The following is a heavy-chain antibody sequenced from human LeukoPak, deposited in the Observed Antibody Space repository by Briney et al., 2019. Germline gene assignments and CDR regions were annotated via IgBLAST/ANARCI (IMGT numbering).Heavy chain of an antibody. Sequence: SETLSLTCTVSGYSISSGYYWGWIRQPPGKGLEWIGSIYHSGSTYYNPSLKSRVTISVDTSKNQFSLKLSSVTAADTAVYYCARGIAAARNIYYYYYYMDVWGKGTTVTVSS. J-gene: IGHJ6*03. CDR2: IYHSGST. CDR3: ARGIAAARNIYYYYYYMDV. CDR1: GYSISSGYY. V-gene: IGHV4-38-2*02. D-gene: IGHD6-13*01.